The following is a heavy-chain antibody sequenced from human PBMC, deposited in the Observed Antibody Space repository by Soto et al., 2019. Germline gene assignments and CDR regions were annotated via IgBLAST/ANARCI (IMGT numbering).Heavy chain of an antibody. V-gene: IGHV4-59*01. D-gene: IGHD6-19*01. CDR2: IYYSGST. J-gene: IGHJ4*02. CDR1: GGSISSYY. CDR3: ARTYSSGWSYYFDY. Sequence: LSLTCTVSGGSISSYYWSWIRQPPGKGLEWIGYIYYSGSTNYNPSLKSRVTISVDTSKNQFSLKLSSVTAADTAVYYCARTYSSGWSYYFDYWGQGTLVTVSS.